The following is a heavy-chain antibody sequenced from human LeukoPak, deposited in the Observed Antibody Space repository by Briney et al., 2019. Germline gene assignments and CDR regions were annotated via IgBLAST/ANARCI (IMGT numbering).Heavy chain of an antibody. D-gene: IGHD2-15*01. CDR1: GFTFSDYY. CDR3: ARMIPATPDYFDC. J-gene: IGHJ4*02. V-gene: IGHV3-11*01. CDR2: ISSSGSTI. Sequence: GGSLRLSCAASGFTFSDYYMSWIRQAPGKGLEWVSYISSSGSTIYYADSVKGRFTISRDNAKNSLYLQMNSLRAEDTAMYYCARMIPATPDYFDCWGQGTLITVSS.